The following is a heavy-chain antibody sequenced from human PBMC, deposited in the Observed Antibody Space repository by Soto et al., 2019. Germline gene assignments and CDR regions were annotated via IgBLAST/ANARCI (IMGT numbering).Heavy chain of an antibody. D-gene: IGHD2-15*01. Sequence: SETLSLTCTVSGGSISSYYWSWIRQPPGKGLEWIGYIYYSGSTNYNPSLKSRVTISVDTSKNQFSLKLSSVTAADTAVYYCAREGYCSGGSCYAPGSNRFDPWGQGTLVTVSS. J-gene: IGHJ5*02. V-gene: IGHV4-59*01. CDR1: GGSISSYY. CDR2: IYYSGST. CDR3: AREGYCSGGSCYAPGSNRFDP.